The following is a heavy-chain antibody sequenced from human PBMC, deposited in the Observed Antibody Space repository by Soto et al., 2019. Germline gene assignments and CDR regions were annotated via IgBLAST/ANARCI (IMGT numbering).Heavy chain of an antibody. CDR1: GGSISSSSYY. Sequence: SETLSLTCTVSGGSISSSSYYWGWIRQPPGKGLEWIGSIYYSGSTYYNPSLKSRVTISVDTSKNQFSLKLSSVTAADTAVYYCAGIGGLYGPEDWFDPWGQGTLVTVSS. V-gene: IGHV4-39*01. CDR3: AGIGGLYGPEDWFDP. CDR2: IYYSGST. J-gene: IGHJ5*02. D-gene: IGHD2-8*01.